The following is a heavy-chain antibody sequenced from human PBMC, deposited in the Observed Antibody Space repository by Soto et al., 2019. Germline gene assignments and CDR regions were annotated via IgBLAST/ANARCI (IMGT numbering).Heavy chain of an antibody. J-gene: IGHJ4*02. Sequence: QITLKESGPTVVKPTEPLTLTCTFSGFSLTTSGVGVGWVRQSPGKAPEWLALIYWDDDKRYSTSLNSRLLIVKDTSMYQVVLTMANVDLADTATYYCAHRVLRTVFGLVTTTAIYFDFWGPGTPVVVSS. V-gene: IGHV2-5*02. CDR2: IYWDDDK. D-gene: IGHD3-3*01. CDR3: AHRVLRTVFGLVTTTAIYFDF. CDR1: GFSLTTSGVG.